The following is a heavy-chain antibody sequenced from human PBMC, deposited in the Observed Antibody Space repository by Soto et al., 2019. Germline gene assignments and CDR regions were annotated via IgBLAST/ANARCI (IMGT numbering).Heavy chain of an antibody. J-gene: IGHJ4*02. CDR2: IRSKAYGGTT. CDR1: GFTFGDYA. V-gene: IGHV3-49*03. CDR3: TRDTRSGPPHDDY. Sequence: SGGTLRLSCTASGFTFGDYAMSWFRQAPGKGLERVGFIRSKAYGGTTDYAASVKRRFTISRADSTSIAYLQMNSLKTEDTAVYYCTRDTRSGPPHDDYWGQGTLVTVSS.